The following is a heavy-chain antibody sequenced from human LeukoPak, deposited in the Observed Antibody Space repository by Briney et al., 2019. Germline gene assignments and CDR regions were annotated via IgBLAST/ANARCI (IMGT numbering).Heavy chain of an antibody. V-gene: IGHV4-4*09. J-gene: IGHJ6*03. CDR2: IYTSGST. Sequence: PSETLSLTCTVSGGSISSYYWSWIRQPPGKGLEWIGYIYTSGSTNYNPSLKSRVTISVDTSKNQFSLKLSSVTAADTAVYYCARRGYSNLYYYYYYMDAWGKGTTVTVSS. D-gene: IGHD4-11*01. CDR1: GGSISSYY. CDR3: ARRGYSNLYYYYYYMDA.